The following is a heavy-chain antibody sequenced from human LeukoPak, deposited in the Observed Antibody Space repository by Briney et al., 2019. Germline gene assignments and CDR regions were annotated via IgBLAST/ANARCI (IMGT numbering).Heavy chain of an antibody. CDR1: GFTFSSYG. J-gene: IGHJ6*03. D-gene: IGHD2-15*01. CDR2: IRFDGSNK. CDR3: AKDPSAAGGYYYYYMDV. V-gene: IGHV3-30*02. Sequence: GGSLRLSCAASGFTFSSYGMHWVRQAPGRGLEWVAFIRFDGSNKHYADSVKGRFTISRDNSKNTLYLQMSSLRAEDKAVYYCAKDPSAAGGYYYYYMDVWGKGATVTFSS.